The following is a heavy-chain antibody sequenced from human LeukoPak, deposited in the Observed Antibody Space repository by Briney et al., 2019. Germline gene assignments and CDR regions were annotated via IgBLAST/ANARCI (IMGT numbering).Heavy chain of an antibody. CDR2: ISAYNGNT. J-gene: IGHJ4*02. D-gene: IGHD6-13*01. Sequence: EASVKVSCKASGYTFTSYGINWVRQAPGQGLEWMGWISAYNGNTNYAQKLQGRVTMTTDTSTSTAYMELRSLRSDDTAVYYCARSPSPYLAVADPGGYWGQGTLVTVSS. V-gene: IGHV1-18*01. CDR3: ARSPSPYLAVADPGGY. CDR1: GYTFTSYG.